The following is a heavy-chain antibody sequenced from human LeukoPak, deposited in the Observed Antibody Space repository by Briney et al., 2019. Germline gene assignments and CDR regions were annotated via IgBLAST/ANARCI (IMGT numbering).Heavy chain of an antibody. J-gene: IGHJ3*02. CDR2: IWYDGSDK. Sequence: EWSMRLCCAATGFTLSNYGMHLVCKTPGKGLDWVAVIWYDGSDKYYADSVKGRFAISRDNSKNTLYVQMNSLRVEDTAVYHCGRSFDYSQEHDAFDIWGQGTMVTVST. D-gene: IGHD3-9*01. CDR3: GRSFDYSQEHDAFDI. V-gene: IGHV3-33*01. CDR1: GFTLSNYG.